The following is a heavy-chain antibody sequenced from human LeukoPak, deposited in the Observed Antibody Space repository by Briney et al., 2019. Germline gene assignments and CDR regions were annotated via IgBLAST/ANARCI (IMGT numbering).Heavy chain of an antibody. J-gene: IGHJ4*02. V-gene: IGHV4-4*02. Sequence: SETLSLTCAVSGGSISTSTWWSWVRQPPGKGLEWIGEISHSGSTNYNPFLQSRVTITMDKSKNQFSLKLRSVTAADTAVYYCARVFSGGSFSDYWGQGTLVTVSS. D-gene: IGHD2-15*01. CDR3: ARVFSGGSFSDY. CDR1: GGSISTSTW. CDR2: ISHSGST.